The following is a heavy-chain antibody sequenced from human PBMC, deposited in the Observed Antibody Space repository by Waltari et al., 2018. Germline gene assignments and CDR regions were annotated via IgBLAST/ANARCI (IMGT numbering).Heavy chain of an antibody. Sequence: QVQLVQSGAEVKKPGASVKVSCKASGYTFTSYAMHWVRQAPGQRLEWMGWINAGKGNTKYSQKCQGRVTITRDTSASTAYMELSSLRSEDTAVYFCARLGVAAAVENGFDIWGQGTLVTVSS. V-gene: IGHV1-3*01. D-gene: IGHD6-13*01. CDR3: ARLGVAAAVENGFDI. CDR1: GYTFTSYA. J-gene: IGHJ4*02. CDR2: INAGKGNT.